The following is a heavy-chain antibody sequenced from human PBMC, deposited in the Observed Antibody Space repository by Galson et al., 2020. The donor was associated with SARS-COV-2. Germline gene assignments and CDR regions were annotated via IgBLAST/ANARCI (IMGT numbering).Heavy chain of an antibody. Sequence: SQTLSLTCAVSGTSISRGSYSWNWIRQPPGKGLEWIGYISHSGGTYYNPSLKSRVTISGDRSKNQFSLRLSSVTAADTAVYYCARLHYGEYAPEAFDMWGPGTRVTVAS. V-gene: IGHV4-30-2*01. CDR3: ARLHYGEYAPEAFDM. D-gene: IGHD4-17*01. CDR2: ISHSGGT. J-gene: IGHJ3*02. CDR1: GTSISRGSYS.